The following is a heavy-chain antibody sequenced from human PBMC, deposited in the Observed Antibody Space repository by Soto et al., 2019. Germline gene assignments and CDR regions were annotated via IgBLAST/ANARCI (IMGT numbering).Heavy chain of an antibody. CDR1: GYTFTGYY. J-gene: IGHJ6*02. D-gene: IGHD1-26*01. CDR2: INPNSGDT. Sequence: GASVKVSCKASGYTFTGYYVHWVRQAPGQGLEWMGWINPNSGDTYLAQRFQGRVTMNRDTSIGTAYMELRGLTSDDTAEYYCAKGGAIVAAGTRVYLYNAMDVWAQGTKVTVSS. CDR3: AKGGAIVAAGTRVYLYNAMDV. V-gene: IGHV1-2*02.